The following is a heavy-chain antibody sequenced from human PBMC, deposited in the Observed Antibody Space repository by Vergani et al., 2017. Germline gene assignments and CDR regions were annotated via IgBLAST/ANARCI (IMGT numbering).Heavy chain of an antibody. J-gene: IGHJ4*02. CDR2: IYHSGST. CDR1: GYSISSAYY. CDR3: ARQPLGYCSSTSCPPFDY. V-gene: IGHV4-38-2*01. D-gene: IGHD2-2*01. Sequence: QVQLQESGPGLVKPSETLSLTCAVSGYSISSAYYWGWIRQPPGKGLEWIGNIYHSGSTYYNPSLKSRVTISVDTSKNQFSLKLSSVTAADTAVYYCARQPLGYCSSTSCPPFDYWGQGTLVTVSS.